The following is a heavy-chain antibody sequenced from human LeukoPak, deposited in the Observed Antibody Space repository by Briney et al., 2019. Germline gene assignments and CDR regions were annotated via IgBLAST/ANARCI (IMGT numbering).Heavy chain of an antibody. CDR2: ISYDGANR. CDR3: ARLYSSGWDHNFDY. CDR1: GFTLSSYA. Sequence: GGSLRLSCAASGFTLSSYAMHWVRQTPGKGLEWVAVISYDGANRYYADPVKGRFTISRDISKNTLYLQMNSLRAEDTAVYYCARLYSSGWDHNFDYWGQGTLVTVSS. D-gene: IGHD6-19*01. V-gene: IGHV3-30*04. J-gene: IGHJ4*02.